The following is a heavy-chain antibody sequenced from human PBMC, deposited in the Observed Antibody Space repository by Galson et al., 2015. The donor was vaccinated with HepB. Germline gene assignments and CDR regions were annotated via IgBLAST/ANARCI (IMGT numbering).Heavy chain of an antibody. V-gene: IGHV1-18*04. Sequence: SVKVSCKASGYTFTSYGISWVRQAPGQGLEWMGWISAYNGNTNYAQKLQGRVTMTTDTSTSTAYMELRSLRSDDTAVYYCARDEGYYDSSGYYYSDAFDIWGQGTMVTVSS. CDR2: ISAYNGNT. CDR1: GYTFTSYG. D-gene: IGHD3-22*01. J-gene: IGHJ3*02. CDR3: ARDEGYYDSSGYYYSDAFDI.